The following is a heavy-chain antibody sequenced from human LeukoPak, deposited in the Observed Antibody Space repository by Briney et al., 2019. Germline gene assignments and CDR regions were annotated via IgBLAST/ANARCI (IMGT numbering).Heavy chain of an antibody. CDR2: ISSSGSTI. D-gene: IGHD6-19*01. CDR3: AKTYSSGWFYFDY. J-gene: IGHJ4*02. V-gene: IGHV3-48*03. Sequence: PGGSLRLSCAASGFTFSSYEMNWVRQAPGKGLEWVSYISSSGSTIYYADSVKGRFTISRDNAKNSLYLQMNSLRDEDTAVYYCAKTYSSGWFYFDYWGQGTLVTVSS. CDR1: GFTFSSYE.